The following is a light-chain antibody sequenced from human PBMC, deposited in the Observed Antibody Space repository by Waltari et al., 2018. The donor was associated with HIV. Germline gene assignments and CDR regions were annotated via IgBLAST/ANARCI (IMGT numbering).Light chain of an antibody. V-gene: IGKV3D-20*01. CDR2: DAS. J-gene: IGKJ1*01. CDR1: QTVTSDF. Sequence: EIVLTQSPATLSLSPGERATLSCGASQTVTSDFLSWYQQKPGLAPSLLIYDASNRATGIPDRFSGSGSGTDFTLTISRLEPEDFAVYYCQQYGSSPRTFGQGTKVEIK. CDR3: QQYGSSPRT.